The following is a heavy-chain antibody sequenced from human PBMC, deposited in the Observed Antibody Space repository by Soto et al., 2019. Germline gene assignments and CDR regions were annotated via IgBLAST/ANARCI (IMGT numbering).Heavy chain of an antibody. CDR2: ISTNNDAI. V-gene: IGHV3-48*01. CDR3: ASVLGSRRSGSYPCY. Sequence: EVQLVESGGGLVQPGGSLRLSCAASGFSISDCSMNWVRRAPGKGLEWISYISTNNDAIYYADSVKGRFTISRDNAKNSLYLLMTSLRAEDTALYYCASVLGSRRSGSYPCYCGQGTLVTVSS. CDR1: GFSISDCS. D-gene: IGHD3-10*01. J-gene: IGHJ4*02.